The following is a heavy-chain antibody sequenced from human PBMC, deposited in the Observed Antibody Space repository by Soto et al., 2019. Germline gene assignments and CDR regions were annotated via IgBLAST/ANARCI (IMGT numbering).Heavy chain of an antibody. CDR2: IYHSGST. CDR3: ARKTFVSGPFDY. D-gene: IGHD2-15*01. V-gene: IGHV4-4*02. CDR1: GGSISSNNW. J-gene: IGHJ4*02. Sequence: QVQLQESGPGLVKPSGTLSLTCVVSGGSISSNNWWSWVRQPPEKGLEWIGEIYHSGSTNYNTSLKSGVTISVDKSKNQFSLKLMSVTAADTAVYYCARKTFVSGPFDYWGQGTLVTVSS.